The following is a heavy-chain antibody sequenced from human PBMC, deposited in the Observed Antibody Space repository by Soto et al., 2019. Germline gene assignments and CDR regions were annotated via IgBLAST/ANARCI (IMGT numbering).Heavy chain of an antibody. J-gene: IGHJ6*03. CDR1: GFILSDCA. CDR2: ISSSSSVI. Sequence: VQLVESGGGLVQPGGSLRLSCATSGFILSDCAMNWVRQAPGKGLEWVSYISSSSSVIDYADSVKGRFTVSRDNARNSLYLQMNSLRAEDTAVYYCARDVSWGSNWYYYMDVWGKGTTVTVSS. V-gene: IGHV3-48*01. CDR3: ARDVSWGSNWYYYMDV. D-gene: IGHD7-27*01.